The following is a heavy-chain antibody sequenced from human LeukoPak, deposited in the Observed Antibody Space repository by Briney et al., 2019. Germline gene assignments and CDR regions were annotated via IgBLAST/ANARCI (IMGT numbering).Heavy chain of an antibody. CDR1: GGSISSSNW. Sequence: SETLSLTCAVSGGSISSSNWWSWVRQPPGKGLEWIGEIYHSGSTNYNPSLKSRVTISVDKSKNQFSLKLSSVTAADTAVYYCARLNRRITMVRGVIARDFDIWGQGTMVTVSS. V-gene: IGHV4-4*02. J-gene: IGHJ3*02. CDR2: IYHSGST. D-gene: IGHD3-10*01. CDR3: ARLNRRITMVRGVIARDFDI.